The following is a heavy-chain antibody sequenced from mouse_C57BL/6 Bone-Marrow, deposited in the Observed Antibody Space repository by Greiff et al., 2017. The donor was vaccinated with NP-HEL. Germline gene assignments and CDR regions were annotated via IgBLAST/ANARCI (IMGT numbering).Heavy chain of an antibody. Sequence: VQLQESGAELARPGASVKLSCKASGYTFTSYGISWVKQRTGQGLEWIGEIYPRSGNTYYNEKFKGKATLTADKSSSTAYMELRSLTSEDSAVYFCARRIYYYGSSPYYFDYWGQGTTLTVSS. CDR1: GYTFTSYG. CDR2: IYPRSGNT. V-gene: IGHV1-81*01. D-gene: IGHD1-1*01. J-gene: IGHJ2*01. CDR3: ARRIYYYGSSPYYFDY.